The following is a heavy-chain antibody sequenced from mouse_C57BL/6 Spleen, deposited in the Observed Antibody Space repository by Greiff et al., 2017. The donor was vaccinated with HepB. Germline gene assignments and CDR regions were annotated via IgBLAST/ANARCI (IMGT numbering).Heavy chain of an antibody. CDR3: ARDITTVVAGDD. CDR1: GYTFTSYW. Sequence: QVQLKQPGAELVKPGASVKLSCKASGYTFTSYWMQWVKQRPGQGLEWIGEIDPSDSYTNYNQKFKGKATLTVDTSSSTAYMQLSSLTSEDSAVYYCARDITTVVAGDDWGQGTTLTVSS. V-gene: IGHV1-50*01. D-gene: IGHD1-1*01. J-gene: IGHJ2*01. CDR2: IDPSDSYT.